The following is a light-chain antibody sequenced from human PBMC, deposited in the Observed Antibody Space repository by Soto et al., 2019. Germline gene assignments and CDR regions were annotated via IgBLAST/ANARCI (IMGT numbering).Light chain of an antibody. CDR2: DAS. V-gene: IGKV1-33*01. J-gene: IGKJ2*01. CDR3: QQYDSLPYT. CDR1: QDISNY. Sequence: DIQMTQSPSSLSASVGDRVTITCQASQDISNYLNWYQQKPGKAPKLLNYDASNLETGVPSRFSGSGSGTDFTFTISSLQPEDIATDYCQQYDSLPYTFGQGTKLEIK.